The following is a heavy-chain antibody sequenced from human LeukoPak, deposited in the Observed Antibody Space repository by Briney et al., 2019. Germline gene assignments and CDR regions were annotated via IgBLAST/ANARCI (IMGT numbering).Heavy chain of an antibody. CDR1: GFSFSSYW. V-gene: IGHV3-7*01. CDR3: AKGFRGVYYYMDV. Sequence: GGSLRLSCAASGFSFSSYWMNWVRQAPGKGPEWVANIKYDGSEKHYVGSLEGRFTISRDNAKNSLYLQMNSLRVEDTAVYYCAKGFRGVYYYMDVWGKGTTVTVSS. CDR2: IKYDGSEK. J-gene: IGHJ6*03. D-gene: IGHD3-10*01.